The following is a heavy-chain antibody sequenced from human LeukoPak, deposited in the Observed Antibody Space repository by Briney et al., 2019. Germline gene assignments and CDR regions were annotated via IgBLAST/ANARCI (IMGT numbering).Heavy chain of an antibody. CDR2: ISGSGGST. J-gene: IGHJ4*02. V-gene: IGHV3-23*01. CDR3: ATHPSYFDY. Sequence: GGSLRLSCAASGFTFISYAMSWVGQAPGKGQKWGSAISGSGGSTDYADSVRGRFTISRATSKNTLYLKMNSLSAEDTAVYSCATHPSYFDYWGQGTLVTVSS. CDR1: GFTFISYA.